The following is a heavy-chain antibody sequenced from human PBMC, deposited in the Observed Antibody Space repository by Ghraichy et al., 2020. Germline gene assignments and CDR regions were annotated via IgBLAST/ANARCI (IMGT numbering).Heavy chain of an antibody. D-gene: IGHD1-26*01. Sequence: GGSLRLSCAASGFTFGSNWMTWVRQAPGKGLEWVGNIKQDGSEKYYVGSVKGRFSIFRDNAKNSLYLQMNSLRDEDTAVYYCARAVHRVGPYLDYWGQGTLVTVSS. CDR1: GFTFGSNW. V-gene: IGHV3-7*01. CDR2: IKQDGSEK. J-gene: IGHJ4*02. CDR3: ARAVHRVGPYLDY.